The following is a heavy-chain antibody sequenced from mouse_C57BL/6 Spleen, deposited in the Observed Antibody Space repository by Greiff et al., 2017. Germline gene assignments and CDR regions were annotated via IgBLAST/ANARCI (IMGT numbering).Heavy chain of an antibody. Sequence: VQLQQSGPELVKPGASVKISCKASGYTFTDYYMNWVKQSHGKSLEWIGDINPNNGGTSYNQKFKGKATLTVDKASSTAYMELRSLTSEDSAVYYCARGDYDVKYYAMDYWGQGTSVTVSS. J-gene: IGHJ4*01. V-gene: IGHV1-26*01. D-gene: IGHD2-4*01. CDR2: INPNNGGT. CDR3: ARGDYDVKYYAMDY. CDR1: GYTFTDYY.